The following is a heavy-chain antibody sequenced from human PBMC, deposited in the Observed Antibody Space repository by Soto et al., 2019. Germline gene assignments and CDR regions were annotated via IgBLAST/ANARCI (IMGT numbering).Heavy chain of an antibody. D-gene: IGHD6-19*01. CDR3: ARALGWLDYDAFDI. CDR1: GGSISSYY. J-gene: IGHJ3*02. V-gene: IGHV4-59*01. CDR2: IYYTGST. Sequence: QVQLQESGPGQVKPSETLSLTCTVSGGSISSYYWSWIRQPPGKGLEWMGYIYYTGSTNYNPSLKSRVTILVDTSKNQFSLKLTSVTAADTAVYYCARALGWLDYDAFDIWGQGTMVTVSS.